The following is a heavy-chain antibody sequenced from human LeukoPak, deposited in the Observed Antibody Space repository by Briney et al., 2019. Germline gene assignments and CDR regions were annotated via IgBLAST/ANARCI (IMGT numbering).Heavy chain of an antibody. CDR3: ARGYYPPRWYFDL. J-gene: IGHJ2*01. D-gene: IGHD3-10*01. V-gene: IGHV4-34*01. Sequence: PSETLSLTCALYGGSFSSYCWSWTWIRQTPEKGLEWIGKIIEKGNANYNPSLKSRVTIDLDTSKNQFSLELTSMTAADTAMYYCARGYYPPRWYFDLWGRGTLVTVSS. CDR2: IIEKGNA. CDR1: GGSFSSYC.